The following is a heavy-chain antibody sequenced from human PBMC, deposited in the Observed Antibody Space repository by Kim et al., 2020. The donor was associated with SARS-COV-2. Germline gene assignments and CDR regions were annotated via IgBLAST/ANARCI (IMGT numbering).Heavy chain of an antibody. D-gene: IGHD3-16*02. V-gene: IGHV3-15*01. J-gene: IGHJ2*01. CDR3: TTAIWGSYRHYWYFDL. Sequence: PVKGRFTISRDDSKNTLYLQMNSLKTEDTAVYYCTTAIWGSYRHYWYFDLWGRGTLVTVSS.